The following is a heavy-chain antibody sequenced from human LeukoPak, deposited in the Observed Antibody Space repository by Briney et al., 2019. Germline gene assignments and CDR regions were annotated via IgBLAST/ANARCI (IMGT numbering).Heavy chain of an antibody. J-gene: IGHJ4*02. CDR1: GFTFSSYA. CDR3: ARAEVEVGATYFDY. Sequence: GGSLRLSCAASGFTFSSYAMPWVRQAPGKGLEWVAVISYDGSNKYYADSVKGRFTISRDNSKNTLYLQMNSLRAEDTAVYYCARAEVEVGATYFDYWGQGTLVTVSS. CDR2: ISYDGSNK. D-gene: IGHD1-26*01. V-gene: IGHV3-30*04.